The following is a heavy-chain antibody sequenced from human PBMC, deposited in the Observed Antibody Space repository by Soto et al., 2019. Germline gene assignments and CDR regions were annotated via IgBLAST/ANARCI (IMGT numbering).Heavy chain of an antibody. CDR3: ARALYYYDSSGPPQVAFDI. Sequence: ASVKVSCKASGYTFTSYAIHWVRQAPGQRLEWMGWINAGKGTTRYLQEFQGRVTIIRDTSASTAYMELSSLRSEDTAVYYCARALYYYDSSGPPQVAFDIWGQGTMVTVSS. J-gene: IGHJ3*02. D-gene: IGHD3-22*01. V-gene: IGHV1-3*01. CDR1: GYTFTSYA. CDR2: INAGKGTT.